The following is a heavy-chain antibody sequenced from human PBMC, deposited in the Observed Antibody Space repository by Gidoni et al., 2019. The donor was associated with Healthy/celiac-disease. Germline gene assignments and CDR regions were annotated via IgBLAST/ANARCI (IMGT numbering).Heavy chain of an antibody. D-gene: IGHD1-26*01. CDR2: ISWDGCST. V-gene: IGHV3-43D*04. J-gene: IGHJ3*02. CDR3: AKPATLVTLSGAFDI. Sequence: EVQLVESGGGVVQPGGSLRLSWAASGFTSDDYAMHWGRLAPGQRLECVSLISWDGCSTYYADSVKGRFTISRDNSKNSLYLQMNSLRAEDTALYYCAKPATLVTLSGAFDIWGQVTMVTVSS. CDR1: GFTSDDYA.